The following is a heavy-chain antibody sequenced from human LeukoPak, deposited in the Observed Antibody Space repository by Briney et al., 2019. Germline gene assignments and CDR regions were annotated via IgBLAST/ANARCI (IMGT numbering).Heavy chain of an antibody. CDR2: MNPNSGNT. CDR1: GYTLTSYD. D-gene: IGHD4-23*01. V-gene: IGHV1-8*01. CDR3: ARSAETYGGIDY. J-gene: IGHJ4*02. Sequence: ASVKVSCKASGYTLTSYDINWVRQATGQGLEWMGRMNPNSGNTGYAQKFQGRVTMTRNTSISTAYMELSSLRSEDTAAYYCARSAETYGGIDYWGQGTLVTVSS.